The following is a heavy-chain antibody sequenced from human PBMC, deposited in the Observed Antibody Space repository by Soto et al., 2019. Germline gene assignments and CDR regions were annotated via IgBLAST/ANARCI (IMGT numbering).Heavy chain of an antibody. V-gene: IGHV1-18*01. CDR1: GYTFTSYC. Sequence: ASVKVSCKASGYTFTSYCISWVRQAPGQGHEWMGWISAYNGNTNYAQKLQGRVTMTTDTSTSTAYMELRSLRSDDTAVYYCARETYYDFWSGYGDYYYGMDVWGQGTTVTVSS. J-gene: IGHJ6*02. CDR2: ISAYNGNT. CDR3: ARETYYDFWSGYGDYYYGMDV. D-gene: IGHD3-3*01.